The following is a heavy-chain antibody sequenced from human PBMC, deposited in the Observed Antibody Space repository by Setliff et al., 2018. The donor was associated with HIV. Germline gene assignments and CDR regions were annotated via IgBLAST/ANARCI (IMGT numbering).Heavy chain of an antibody. J-gene: IGHJ6*02. CDR2: IRYDESSQ. CDR3: ARDHLHYSSGLFKYYYYYGMDV. V-gene: IGHV3-30*02. CDR1: GFSFQSYN. Sequence: GGSLRLSCAASGFSFQSYNIHWVRQAPGKGLEWVAVIRYDESSQYSADSVKGRFTISRDNSGNTLYLEMNSLTTDDTAVYYCARDHLHYSSGLFKYYYYYGMDVWGQGTTVTVSS. D-gene: IGHD6-19*01.